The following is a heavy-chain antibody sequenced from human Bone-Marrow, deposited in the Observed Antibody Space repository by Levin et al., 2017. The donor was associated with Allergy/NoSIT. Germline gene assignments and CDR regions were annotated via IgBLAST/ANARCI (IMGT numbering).Heavy chain of an antibody. CDR2: ISYDGDNK. J-gene: IGHJ4*02. Sequence: PGGSLRLSCAASGFIFSDNAMHWVRQAPGKGLEWLAVISYDGDNKYYRDSVKGRFTISRDNSKNTVYLQMNSLRTEDTAVYYCTREPDRSGSSCCGDYWGQGTLVTVSS. CDR1: GFIFSDNA. V-gene: IGHV3-30-3*01. CDR3: TREPDRSGSSCCGDY. D-gene: IGHD2-15*01.